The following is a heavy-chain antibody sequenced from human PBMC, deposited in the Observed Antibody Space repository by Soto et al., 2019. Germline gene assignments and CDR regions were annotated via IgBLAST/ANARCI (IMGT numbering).Heavy chain of an antibody. D-gene: IGHD5-12*01. CDR2: IYPSGST. V-gene: IGHV4-4*07. CDR3: VRGRSYSVYDF. CDR1: GGSISGHS. J-gene: IGHJ4*02. Sequence: QVNLQESGPGLVKPSETLSVTCTVSGGSISGHSWIWIRQPAGKGLEWIGHIYPSGSTSYNPSLRSRVTMSLDASSNQIFLNLNSVTAADTAVFYCVRGRSYSVYDFWGPGTLVNVSS.